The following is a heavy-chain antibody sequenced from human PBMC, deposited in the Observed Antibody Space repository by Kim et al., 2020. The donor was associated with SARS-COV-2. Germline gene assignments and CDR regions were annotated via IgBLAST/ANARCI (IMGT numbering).Heavy chain of an antibody. V-gene: IGHV4-39*01. CDR3: ARFHSGSSDF. Sequence: SETLSLTCTVSGGSFSSSSYYWGWIRQPPGKGLEWIGSIYFSGSAYYNPSLKSRVTISVDTYKNQFSLKLNSVTAADTAVYYCARFHSGSSDFWGQGTLVTVSS. J-gene: IGHJ4*02. CDR1: GGSFSSSSYY. CDR2: IYFSGSA. D-gene: IGHD1-26*01.